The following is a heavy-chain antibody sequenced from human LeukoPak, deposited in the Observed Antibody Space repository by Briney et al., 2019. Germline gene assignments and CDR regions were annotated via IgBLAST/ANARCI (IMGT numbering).Heavy chain of an antibody. CDR1: GFTFSSYG. Sequence: GGTLRLSCAVSGFTFSSYGMSWVRRAPGKGLVWVSRINSDGNDATYADSVKGRFTSSRDNAKKMLFLQMTSLRAEDTAVYYCTRDFYSSSWDWGQGTLVTVSS. J-gene: IGHJ1*01. CDR2: INSDGNDA. V-gene: IGHV3-74*01. CDR3: TRDFYSSSWD. D-gene: IGHD6-13*01.